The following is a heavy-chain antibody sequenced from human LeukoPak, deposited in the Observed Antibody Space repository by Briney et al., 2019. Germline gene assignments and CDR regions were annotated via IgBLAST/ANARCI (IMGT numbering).Heavy chain of an antibody. Sequence: PGGSLRLSCAASGFTFSSYAMSWVRQATGKGLEWVSAISGSGGSTYYADSVKGRFTISRDNSKNTLYLHMNSLRAEDTAVYYCARTSGSYPINDVDYWGQGTLVTVSS. CDR1: GFTFSSYA. D-gene: IGHD1-26*01. V-gene: IGHV3-23*01. J-gene: IGHJ4*02. CDR3: ARTSGSYPINDVDY. CDR2: ISGSGGST.